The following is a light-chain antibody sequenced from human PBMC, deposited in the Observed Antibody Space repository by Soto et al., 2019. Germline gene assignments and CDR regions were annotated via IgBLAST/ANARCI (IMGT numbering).Light chain of an antibody. CDR2: DAS. V-gene: IGKV1-8*01. J-gene: IGKJ1*01. Sequence: IRMTQSPSSLSASTGDRVTISCRASQSISSYVAWYQKKPGKAPKLLIYDASTLQSGVPSRFSGSGSGTDFTLTISCLQSEDFATYYCQQYYSYPRTFGQGTKVDIK. CDR1: QSISSY. CDR3: QQYYSYPRT.